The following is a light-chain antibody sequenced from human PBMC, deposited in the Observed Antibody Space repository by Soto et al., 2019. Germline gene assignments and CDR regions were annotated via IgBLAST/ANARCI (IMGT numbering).Light chain of an antibody. Sequence: EIVMTQSPATLSVSPGERATLSCRASQSVSNNLAWYQQKPGQAPRLLIYDASTRATGIPAKFSGSGSRIEFTLTISSLQSEDFAVYYCQQYNKWPPWTFGQGTRWIS. CDR2: DAS. V-gene: IGKV3-15*01. CDR1: QSVSNN. J-gene: IGKJ1*01. CDR3: QQYNKWPPWT.